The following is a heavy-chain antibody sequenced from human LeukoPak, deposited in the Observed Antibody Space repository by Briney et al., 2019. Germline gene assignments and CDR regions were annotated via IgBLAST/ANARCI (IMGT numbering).Heavy chain of an antibody. V-gene: IGHV4-59*08. Sequence: SETLSLTCTVSGGSISSYYWSWIRQPPGKGLEWIGYIYYSGSTNYNPSLKSRVTISVDTSKNQFSLKLSSVTAADTAVYYCARRRELLLDYWGQGTLVTVSS. D-gene: IGHD1-26*01. CDR3: ARRRELLLDY. J-gene: IGHJ4*02. CDR2: IYYSGST. CDR1: GGSISSYY.